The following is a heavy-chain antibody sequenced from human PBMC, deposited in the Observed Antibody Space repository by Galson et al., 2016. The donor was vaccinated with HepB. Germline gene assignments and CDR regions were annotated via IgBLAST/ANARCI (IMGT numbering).Heavy chain of an antibody. V-gene: IGHV3-23*01. Sequence: LRLSCAASGFIFSTYGMHWVRQAPGKGLEWVSSVSAGGDNTYYAESVKGQFTISRDNSKNTLYLQMNSLRAEDTAMYFCARDYFRYYSANWGQGTLVTVSS. CDR2: VSAGGDNT. CDR3: ARDYFRYYSAN. CDR1: GFIFSTYG. J-gene: IGHJ4*02. D-gene: IGHD3-10*01.